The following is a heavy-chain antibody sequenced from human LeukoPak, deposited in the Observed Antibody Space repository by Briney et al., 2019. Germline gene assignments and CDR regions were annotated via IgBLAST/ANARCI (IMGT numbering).Heavy chain of an antibody. CDR2: INPSGGSI. CDR3: ARDLGSSGWFHGMDV. V-gene: IGHV1-46*01. J-gene: IGHJ6*02. CDR1: GYTFTKYC. D-gene: IGHD6-19*01. Sequence: GASVKVSCKASGYTFTKYCMHWVRQAPGQGLEWMAIINPSGGSITYAQKFQGRVTMTRDTSTSTVYMELSSLRSEDTAVYYCARDLGSSGWFHGMDVWGQGTTVTVSS.